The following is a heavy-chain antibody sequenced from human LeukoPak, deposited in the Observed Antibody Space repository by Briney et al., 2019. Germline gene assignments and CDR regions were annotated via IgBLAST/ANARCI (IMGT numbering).Heavy chain of an antibody. CDR1: GGSFSGYY. CDR3: ARGFRGDNFDY. CDR2: INHSGST. V-gene: IGHV4-34*01. Sequence: SETLSLTCAVYGGSFSGYYWSWIRQPPGKGLEWIGEINHSGSTNYNPSLKSRVTISVDTSKNQFSLKLSSVTAAGTAVYFCARGFRGDNFDYWGQGTLVTVSS. D-gene: IGHD7-27*01. J-gene: IGHJ4*02.